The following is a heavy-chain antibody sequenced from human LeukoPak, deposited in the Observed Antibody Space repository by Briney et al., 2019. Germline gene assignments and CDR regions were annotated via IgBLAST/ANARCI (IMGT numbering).Heavy chain of an antibody. CDR3: ARAPSYYHYLDV. V-gene: IGHV4-61*02. CDR1: GGSISSGSYY. Sequence: SETLSLTCTVSGGSISSGSYYWNWIRQPAGKGLEWIGRIYTSGSTNYNPSLKSRVTISVDTSKNQFSLNLTSLTAADTAVYYCARAPSYYHYLDVWGKGTTVTISS. J-gene: IGHJ6*03. CDR2: IYTSGST.